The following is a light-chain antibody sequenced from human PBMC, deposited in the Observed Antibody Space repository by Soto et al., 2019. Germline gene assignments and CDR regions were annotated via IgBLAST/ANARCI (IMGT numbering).Light chain of an antibody. Sequence: QSVLTQSPSASASLGASVKLTCTLSSGHSSYAIAWHQQQPEKGPRYLMKLDSDGXXTXXXXXXDXFSGSSSGAERYLTISSLQSXDXADYYCQTWGTGIHVVFGGGTKLTVL. CDR3: QTWGTGIHVV. CDR1: SGHSSYA. J-gene: IGLJ2*01. V-gene: IGLV4-69*01. CDR2: LDSDGXX.